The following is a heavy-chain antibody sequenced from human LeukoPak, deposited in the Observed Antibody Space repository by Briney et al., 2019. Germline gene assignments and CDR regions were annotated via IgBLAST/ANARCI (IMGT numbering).Heavy chain of an antibody. CDR1: GFTFSSYE. CDR3: AKGMPEELIDY. J-gene: IGHJ4*02. CDR2: ISSSGSTI. V-gene: IGHV3-48*03. D-gene: IGHD2-2*01. Sequence: GGSLRLSCAASGFTFSSYEMNWVRQAPGKGLEWVSYISSSGSTIYYADSVKGRFTISRDNSKNTLYLQMNSLRAEDTAVYYCAKGMPEELIDYWGQGTLVTVSS.